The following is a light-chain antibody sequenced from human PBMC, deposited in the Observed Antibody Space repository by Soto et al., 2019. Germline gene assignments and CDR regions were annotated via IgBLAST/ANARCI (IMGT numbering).Light chain of an antibody. J-gene: IGKJ5*01. V-gene: IGKV3-20*01. CDR1: QTVSITY. CDR3: QQYGSSPLIS. Sequence: VLTQSPGTLSLSPLEIATLSFMASQTVSITYLTWYQQKPGQAPRLLIFGASKRATGIPDRFSGSGSGRDFTLTISGLEPEDFAVYYCQQYGSSPLISFGQGTRLEIK. CDR2: GAS.